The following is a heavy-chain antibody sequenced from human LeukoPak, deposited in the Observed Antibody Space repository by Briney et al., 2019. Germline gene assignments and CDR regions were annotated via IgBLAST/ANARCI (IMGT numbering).Heavy chain of an antibody. Sequence: GGSLRLSCAASGFSFSTYWMAWVRQAPGKGLEWVANIKGDESARHQADSVKGRFTISRDNAQKSVYLQMSSLRREDTAVYYCARDVGGSLDYWGQGTLVPVSS. V-gene: IGHV3-7*01. CDR2: IKGDESAR. CDR1: GFSFSTYW. CDR3: ARDVGGSLDY. D-gene: IGHD1-26*01. J-gene: IGHJ4*02.